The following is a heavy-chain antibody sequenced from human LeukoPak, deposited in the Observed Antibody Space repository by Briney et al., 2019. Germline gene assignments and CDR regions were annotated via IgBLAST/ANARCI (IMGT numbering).Heavy chain of an antibody. CDR1: GASISSSAYY. CDR2: IGGSNYYRGST. J-gene: IGHJ5*02. V-gene: IGHV4-39*01. CDR3: ARLETSVTEYNWFDP. Sequence: SETLSLTCTVSGASISSSAYYWGWIRQPPGKGLEWIGSIGGSNYYRGSTYYNPSLKSRVTIHVVTSKDQFSLKLSSVTAADTAVYYCARLETSVTEYNWFDPWGQGTLVTVSS. D-gene: IGHD2-21*02.